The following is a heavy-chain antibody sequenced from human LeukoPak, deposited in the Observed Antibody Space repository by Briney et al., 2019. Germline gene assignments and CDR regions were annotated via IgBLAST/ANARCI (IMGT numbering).Heavy chain of an antibody. CDR1: GYTFTVYY. CDR2: INPNSGGT. CDR3: ARASGSYGEDFDY. V-gene: IGHV1-2*02. D-gene: IGHD1-26*01. Sequence: GASVNVSCKASGYTFTVYYMHWVRPAPGQGLEWMGWINPNSGGTNYAQKFQGRVTMTRDTSISTAYMELSRLRSDDTAVYYCARASGSYGEDFDYWGQGTLVTVSS. J-gene: IGHJ4*02.